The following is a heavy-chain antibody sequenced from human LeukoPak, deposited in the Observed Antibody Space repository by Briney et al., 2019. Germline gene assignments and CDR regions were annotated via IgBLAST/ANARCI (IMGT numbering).Heavy chain of an antibody. CDR3: ARHGADGDYYDSSGFQEFDY. Sequence: SETLSLTCTVSGGSISSYSWSWIRQPPGKGLEWIGYSYYSGSTNYNPSLKSRVTISVDTSKNQCSLKLSSVPAADTPAYYCARHGADGDYYDSSGFQEFDYWGQGTLVTVSS. D-gene: IGHD3-22*01. V-gene: IGHV4-59*08. J-gene: IGHJ4*02. CDR2: SYYSGST. CDR1: GGSISSYS.